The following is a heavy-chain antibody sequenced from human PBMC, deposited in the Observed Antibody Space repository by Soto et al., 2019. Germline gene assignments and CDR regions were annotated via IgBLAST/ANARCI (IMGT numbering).Heavy chain of an antibody. CDR2: INNSGST. CDR1: GGSFSAYY. J-gene: IGHJ6*02. V-gene: IGHV4-34*01. D-gene: IGHD2-21*02. Sequence: QVQLQQWGAGLLKPSETLSLTCAVYGGSFSAYYWSWSWIRQPPGKGLEWIGEINNSGSTNYNPXXRSRVTISMDXXKXQXXLKVSSVTAADTAVYYCARGKTVTATFYYSYATDVWGQGTTVTVSS. CDR3: ARGKTVTATFYYSYATDV.